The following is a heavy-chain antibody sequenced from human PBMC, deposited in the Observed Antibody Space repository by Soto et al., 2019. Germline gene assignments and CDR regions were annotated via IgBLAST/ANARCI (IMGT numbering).Heavy chain of an antibody. J-gene: IGHJ4*02. V-gene: IGHV4-61*01. D-gene: IGHD1-26*01. CDR3: ARGSGSYYAY. CDR2: ISYSGST. CDR1: GASVSCGNYY. Sequence: QVQLQESGPGPVKPSETLSLTCTVSGASVSCGNYYWSWIRQPPGKGLECIGYISYSGSTNYNPSLKSRVTISIDTSKNQFSLKLSSVTAADTAVYYCARGSGSYYAYWGQGTLVTVSS.